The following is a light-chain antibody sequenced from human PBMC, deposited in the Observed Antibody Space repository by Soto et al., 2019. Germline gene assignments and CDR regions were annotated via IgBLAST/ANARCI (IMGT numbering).Light chain of an antibody. CDR1: SSDVGGFEY. CDR2: DVT. J-gene: IGLJ1*01. V-gene: IGLV2-14*01. Sequence: QSALSQPASVSGSPGQSITISCTGTSSDVGGFEYVSWYQHQPGTAPKLIIYDVTKRPSGVSNRFSGSKSGNTASLTISGIQAEDEGDYYCGSITRSSTSVFGTGTTLTVL. CDR3: GSITRSSTSV.